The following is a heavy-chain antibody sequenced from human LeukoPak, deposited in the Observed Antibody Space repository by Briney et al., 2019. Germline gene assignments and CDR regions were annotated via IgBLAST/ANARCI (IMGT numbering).Heavy chain of an antibody. D-gene: IGHD6-19*01. V-gene: IGHV3-66*02. CDR1: GFTVSSNY. CDR2: IYSGGST. CDR3: ARVQRGWPYYYYMDV. Sequence: GGSLRLSCAASGFTVSSNYMSWVRQAPGKGLEWVSVIYSGGSTYYADSVKGRFTISRDNSKNTLYLQMNSLRAEDTAVYYCARVQRGWPYYYYMDVWGKGTTVTVSS. J-gene: IGHJ6*03.